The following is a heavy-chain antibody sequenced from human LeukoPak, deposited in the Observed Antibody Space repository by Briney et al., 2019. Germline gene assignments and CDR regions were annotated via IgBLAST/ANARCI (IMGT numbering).Heavy chain of an antibody. D-gene: IGHD2-21*01. J-gene: IGHJ4*02. CDR3: APDVVIAIPTFDY. V-gene: IGHV3-23*01. Sequence: PGGSLRLSCAASGFTFSSYAMSWVRQAPGKGLEWVSAISGSGGSTYYADSVKGRFTISRDNSKNTLYLQMDSLRAEDTAVSYCAPDVVIAIPTFDYGGQGTLVTVSS. CDR2: ISGSGGST. CDR1: GFTFSSYA.